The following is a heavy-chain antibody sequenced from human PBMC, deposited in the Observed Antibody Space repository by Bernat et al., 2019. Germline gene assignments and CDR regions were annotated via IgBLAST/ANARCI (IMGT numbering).Heavy chain of an antibody. CDR1: GFTFSSYA. CDR3: ARVATAAGTKYYYYYGMDV. V-gene: IGHV3-30-3*01. Sequence: QVQLVESGGGVVQPGRSLRLSCAASGFTFSSYAMHWVRQAPGKGLGWVAVISYDGSNQYYANSVKSRFNISRDNSKNTRNLQMNSRRAEDTDVYYCARVATAAGTKYYYYYGMDVRGQGTTVTISS. J-gene: IGHJ6*02. CDR2: ISYDGSNQ. D-gene: IGHD6-13*01.